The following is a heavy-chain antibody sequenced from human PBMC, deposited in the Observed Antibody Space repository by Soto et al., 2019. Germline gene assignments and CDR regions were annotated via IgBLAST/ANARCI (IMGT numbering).Heavy chain of an antibody. V-gene: IGHV1-69*13. CDR2: IIPLFGTT. J-gene: IGHJ3*02. CDR3: ARPRSHYYDRSAERAFDI. D-gene: IGHD3-22*01. Sequence: ASVKVSCKASGGTFNNYAISWVRQAPGQGLEWMGGIIPLFGTTNYAQKFQGRVTITADESTSTAYMELSSLRSEDTAFYYCARPRSHYYDRSAERAFDIWGQGTMVTVSS. CDR1: GGTFNNYA.